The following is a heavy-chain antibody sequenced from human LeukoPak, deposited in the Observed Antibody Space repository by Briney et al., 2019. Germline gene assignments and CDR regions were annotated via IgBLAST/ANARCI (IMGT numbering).Heavy chain of an antibody. D-gene: IGHD6-19*01. Sequence: ASVKVSCKASGYTFTSYGISWVRQAPGQGLEWMGWINPNSGGTNYAQKFQGRVTMTRDTSISTAYMELSRLRSDDTAVYYCARDRAVAGYFDYWGQGTLVTVSA. CDR1: GYTFTSYG. V-gene: IGHV1-2*02. CDR2: INPNSGGT. J-gene: IGHJ4*02. CDR3: ARDRAVAGYFDY.